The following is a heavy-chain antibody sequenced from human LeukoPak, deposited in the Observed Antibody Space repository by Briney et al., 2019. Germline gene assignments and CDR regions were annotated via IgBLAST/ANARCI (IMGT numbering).Heavy chain of an antibody. CDR2: IYYSGST. CDR3: ARGSDWNDAYYMDV. V-gene: IGHV4-39*07. D-gene: IGHD1-1*01. Sequence: PSETLSLTCTVSGGSISSSSYYWGWLRQPPGKGLGWIGSIYYSGSTYYNPFLKSRVTISVDTSKNQFSLKLSSVTAADTAVYYCARGSDWNDAYYMDVWGKGTTVTVSS. J-gene: IGHJ6*03. CDR1: GGSISSSSYY.